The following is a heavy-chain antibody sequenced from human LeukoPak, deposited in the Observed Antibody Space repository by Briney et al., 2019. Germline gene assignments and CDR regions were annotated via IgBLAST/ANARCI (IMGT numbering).Heavy chain of an antibody. CDR1: GFTFSSYS. V-gene: IGHV3-21*01. Sequence: GGSLRLSCAASGFTFSSYSMSWVRQAPGKGLEWVSSISSSSSYIYYADSVKGRFTISRDNAKNSLYLQMNSLRAEDTAVYYCARDFQWFGELFVAFDIWGQGTMVTVSS. J-gene: IGHJ3*02. CDR3: ARDFQWFGELFVAFDI. D-gene: IGHD3-10*01. CDR2: ISSSSSYI.